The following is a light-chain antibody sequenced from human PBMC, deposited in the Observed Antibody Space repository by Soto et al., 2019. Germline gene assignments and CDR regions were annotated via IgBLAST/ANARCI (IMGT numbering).Light chain of an antibody. CDR1: QSVSSSY. Sequence: EIVLTQSPGTLSLSPGERATLSCRASQSVSSSYLAWYQQKPGQAPRLLIYGASSRATGIPDRFSGSGSGTAFPLTFSRLEPEVFAVYYFQQYGTSPPTSGGGPKVEIK. CDR2: GAS. CDR3: QQYGTSPPT. V-gene: IGKV3-20*01. J-gene: IGKJ4*01.